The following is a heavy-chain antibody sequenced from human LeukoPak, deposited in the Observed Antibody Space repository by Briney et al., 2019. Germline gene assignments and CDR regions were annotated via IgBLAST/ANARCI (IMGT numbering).Heavy chain of an antibody. V-gene: IGHV3-7*01. D-gene: IGHD2-15*01. CDR1: GFTFSSYW. CDR2: INQDGSEK. CDR3: ARMCSGGSCYQY. Sequence: PGGSLRLSCAASGFTFSSYWMSWVRQAPGKGLEWVANINQDGSEKFYVDSVKGRFTISRDNAKNSLYLQMNSLRAEDTAVYYCARMCSGGSCYQYWGQGTLVTVSS. J-gene: IGHJ4*02.